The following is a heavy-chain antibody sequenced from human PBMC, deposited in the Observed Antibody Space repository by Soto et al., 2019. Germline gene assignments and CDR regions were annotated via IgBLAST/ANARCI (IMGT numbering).Heavy chain of an antibody. Sequence: EVQLLESGGSLVQPGGSLRLSCAASGFTFSTFAMNWVRQAPGEGLEWVSSIRGSGGSTQYADSVKGRVTISRDNSKKTLDLQMNTLRAEDTAVYYCAKCDVLMTTSGGWCNGFDPWGQGTLVIVSS. D-gene: IGHD2-21*01. J-gene: IGHJ5*02. CDR1: GFTFSTFA. CDR3: AKCDVLMTTSGGWCNGFDP. CDR2: IRGSGGST. V-gene: IGHV3-23*01.